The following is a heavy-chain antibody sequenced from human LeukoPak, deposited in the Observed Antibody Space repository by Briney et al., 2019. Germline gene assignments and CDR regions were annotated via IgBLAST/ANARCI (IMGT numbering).Heavy chain of an antibody. D-gene: IGHD3-16*01. CDR1: GYSISSGYY. Sequence: SETLSLTCAVSGYSISSGYYWGWIRQPPGKGLEWIGSIYHSGSTYYNPSLKSRVTISVDTSKNQFSLKLSSVTAADTAVYYRARDAGAGLDGGGSVDYWGQGTLVTVSS. CDR2: IYHSGST. J-gene: IGHJ4*02. V-gene: IGHV4-38-2*02. CDR3: ARDAGAGLDGGGSVDY.